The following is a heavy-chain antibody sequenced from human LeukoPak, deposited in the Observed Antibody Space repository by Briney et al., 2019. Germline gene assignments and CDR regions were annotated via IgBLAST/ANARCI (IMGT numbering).Heavy chain of an antibody. V-gene: IGHV1-69*06. CDR3: ARTAYSSRWGLYYFDY. CDR2: IIPIFGTA. D-gene: IGHD6-13*01. J-gene: IGHJ4*02. Sequence: SVKVSCKASGGTFSSYAISWVRQAPGQGLEWMGGIIPIFGTANYAQKFQGRVTITADKSTNTAYMELSSLGSEDTAVYYCARTAYSSRWGLYYFDYWGQGTLVTVSS. CDR1: GGTFSSYA.